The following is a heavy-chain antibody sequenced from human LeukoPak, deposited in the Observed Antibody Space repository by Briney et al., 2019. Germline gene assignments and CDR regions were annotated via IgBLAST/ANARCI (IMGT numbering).Heavy chain of an antibody. V-gene: IGHV1-2*02. CDR1: GYTFTSYD. CDR2: INPNSGGT. Sequence: ASVKVSCKASGYTFTSYDINWVRQATGQGLEWMGWINPNSGGTNYAQKFQGRVTMTRDTSISTAYMQLSRLRSDDTAVYYCARVTGRHFDWLPYFDYWGQGTLATVSS. CDR3: ARVTGRHFDWLPYFDY. D-gene: IGHD3-9*01. J-gene: IGHJ4*02.